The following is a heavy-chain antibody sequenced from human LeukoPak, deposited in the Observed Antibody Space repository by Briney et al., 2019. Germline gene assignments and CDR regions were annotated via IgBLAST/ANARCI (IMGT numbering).Heavy chain of an antibody. Sequence: ASVKVSCKASGYTFTGYYMHWVRQAPGQGLEWMGWINPNSGGTNYAQKFQGRVTMTRDTSTSTAYMELRSLRSDDTAVYYCARDNTVTGFAYWGQGTLVTVSS. CDR3: ARDNTVTGFAY. D-gene: IGHD4-17*01. V-gene: IGHV1-2*02. J-gene: IGHJ4*02. CDR2: INPNSGGT. CDR1: GYTFTGYY.